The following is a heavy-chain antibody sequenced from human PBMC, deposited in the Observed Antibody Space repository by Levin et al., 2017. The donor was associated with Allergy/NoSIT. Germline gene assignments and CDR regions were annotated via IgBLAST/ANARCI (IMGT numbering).Heavy chain of an antibody. V-gene: IGHV1-46*01. CDR2: INPSGGST. CDR3: ARDERIYSYKWGFDC. Sequence: ASVKVSCKASGYSFTSYYMHWVRQAPGQGLEWMGMINPSGGSTSYAQKFQGRVTMTRDTSTTTVYLEVSSLRSEDTAVYYCARDERIYSYKWGFDCWGQGTLVTVSS. CDR1: GYSFTSYY. D-gene: IGHD5-18*01. J-gene: IGHJ4*02.